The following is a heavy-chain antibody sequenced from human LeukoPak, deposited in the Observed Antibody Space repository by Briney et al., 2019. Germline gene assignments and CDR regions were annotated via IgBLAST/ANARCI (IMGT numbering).Heavy chain of an antibody. CDR2: IYYSGST. J-gene: IGHJ6*03. Sequence: PSETLSLTCTVSGGSISSSSYYWGWIRQPPGKGLEWIGSIYYSGSTYYNPSLKSRVTISVDTSKNQFSLKLSSVTAADTAVYYCARHGPPYYGGYPPYYMDVWGKGTTVTISS. D-gene: IGHD5-12*01. V-gene: IGHV4-39*01. CDR1: GGSISSSSYY. CDR3: ARHGPPYYGGYPPYYMDV.